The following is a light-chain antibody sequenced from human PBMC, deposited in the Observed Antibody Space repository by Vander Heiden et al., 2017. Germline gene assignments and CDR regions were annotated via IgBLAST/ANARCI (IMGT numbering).Light chain of an antibody. Sequence: QSVLTQPPPVSEAPKQRVTISCSGSNSNVGNNGVNWYQHLPGKAPKLLIYNDDLLTSGVSDRFSGSRSGASASLAISGLQAEDEGDYYCASWDDSLNAVVFGGGTKLAVL. J-gene: IGLJ2*01. CDR2: NDD. CDR1: NSNVGNNG. CDR3: ASWDDSLNAVV. V-gene: IGLV1-36*01.